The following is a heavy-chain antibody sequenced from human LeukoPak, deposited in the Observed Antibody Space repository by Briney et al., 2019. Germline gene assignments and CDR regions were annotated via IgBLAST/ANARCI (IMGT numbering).Heavy chain of an antibody. CDR3: ARDPDYYDSSGYSLFDY. CDR2: ISSSSSYI. V-gene: IGHV3-21*01. Sequence: GGSLRLSCAASGFTFSSYSMNWVRQAPGKGLEWVSSISSSSSYIYYADSVKGRFTISRDNAKNSLYLQMNSLRAEDTAVYYCARDPDYYDSSGYSLFDYWGQGTLVTVSS. CDR1: GFTFSSYS. D-gene: IGHD3-22*01. J-gene: IGHJ4*02.